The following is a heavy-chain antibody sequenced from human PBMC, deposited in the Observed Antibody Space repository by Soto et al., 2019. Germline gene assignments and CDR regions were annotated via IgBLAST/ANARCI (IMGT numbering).Heavy chain of an antibody. D-gene: IGHD3-22*01. CDR3: ASPYYYDSSGYYYFDY. CDR2: ISYDGSNK. V-gene: IGHV3-30-3*01. J-gene: IGHJ4*02. CDR1: GFTFSSYA. Sequence: GGSLRLSCAASGFTFSSYAMHWVRQAPGKGLEWVAVISYDGSNKYYADSVKGRFTISRDNSKNTLYLQMNSLRAEDTAVYYCASPYYYDSSGYYYFDYWGQGTLVTVSS.